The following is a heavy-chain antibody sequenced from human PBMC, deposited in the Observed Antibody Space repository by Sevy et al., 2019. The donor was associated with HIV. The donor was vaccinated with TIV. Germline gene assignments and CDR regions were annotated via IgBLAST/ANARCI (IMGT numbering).Heavy chain of an antibody. CDR3: ARDGVRRYYYDSSGYPDAFDN. CDR2: ISSSSSTI. CDR1: GFTFSSYS. Sequence: GGSLRLSCAASGFTFSSYSMNWVRQAPGKGLEWVSYISSSSSTIYYADSVKGRLTMSRDNAKNSLYLQLNSLRDEETAVYYCARDGVRRYYYDSSGYPDAFDNWGQGTMVTVSS. J-gene: IGHJ3*02. D-gene: IGHD3-22*01. V-gene: IGHV3-48*02.